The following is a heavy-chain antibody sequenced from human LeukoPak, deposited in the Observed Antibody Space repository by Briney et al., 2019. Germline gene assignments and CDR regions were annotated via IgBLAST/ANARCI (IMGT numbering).Heavy chain of an antibody. Sequence: GGSLRLSCAASGFTFSSFEMNWVRQAPGKGLEWVSYMSNSGRTIYYTDSVKGRFTISRDNAKNSLYLQMNSLRTEDTAVYYCARDVGSGWFDYWGQGTLVTVSS. CDR2: MSNSGRTI. D-gene: IGHD6-19*01. CDR1: GFTFSSFE. J-gene: IGHJ4*02. V-gene: IGHV3-48*03. CDR3: ARDVGSGWFDY.